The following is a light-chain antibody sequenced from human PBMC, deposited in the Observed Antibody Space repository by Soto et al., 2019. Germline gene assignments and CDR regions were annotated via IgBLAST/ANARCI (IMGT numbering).Light chain of an antibody. CDR3: QVWDSSSDLYV. CDR1: NIGSKS. J-gene: IGLJ1*01. CDR2: YDS. V-gene: IGLV3-21*04. Sequence: SYELTQPPSVSVALGKTARITCGGNNIGSKSVHWYQQKPGQAPVLVIYYDSDRPSGIPERFSGSNSGNTATLTISRVEAGDEADYYCQVWDSSSDLYVFGTGTKLTVL.